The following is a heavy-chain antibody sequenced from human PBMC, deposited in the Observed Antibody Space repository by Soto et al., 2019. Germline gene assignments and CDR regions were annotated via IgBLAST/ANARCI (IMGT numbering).Heavy chain of an antibody. V-gene: IGHV1-2*04. D-gene: IGHD3-22*01. J-gene: IGHJ6*02. CDR3: ARADPNFDSSGYYYYYYGMDV. CDR2: INPNSGGT. CDR1: GYTFTVYY. Sequence: SVKVSCKSSGYTFTVYYMHWVRQAPGQWLDGVGWINPNSGGTNYAQKFQGWVTMTRDTSISTAYMELSRLRSDDTAVYYCARADPNFDSSGYYYYYYGMDVWGQGTTVTVSS.